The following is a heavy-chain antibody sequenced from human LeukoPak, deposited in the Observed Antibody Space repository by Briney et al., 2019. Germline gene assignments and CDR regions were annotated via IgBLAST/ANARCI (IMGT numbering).Heavy chain of an antibody. CDR1: GFTFSNFG. D-gene: IGHD1-26*01. V-gene: IGHV3-30*18. CDR2: ISYDGSNK. CDR3: AKGRGGSYVPSAGGFDY. J-gene: IGHJ4*02. Sequence: PGRSLRLSCVASGFTFSNFGMHWVRQAPGKGLEWVAVISYDGSNKYYADSVKGRFTISRDNSKNTLYLQMNSLRAEDTAVYYCAKGRGGSYVPSAGGFDYWGQGTLVTVSS.